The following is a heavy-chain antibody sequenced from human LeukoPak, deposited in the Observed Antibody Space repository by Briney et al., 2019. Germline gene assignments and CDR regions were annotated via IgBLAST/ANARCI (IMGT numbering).Heavy chain of an antibody. CDR2: IYYSGST. D-gene: IGHD2-15*01. V-gene: IGHV4-39*01. CDR1: GGSISSSNYY. J-gene: IGHJ4*02. CDR3: ARLRNYCSSGSYQLGFDY. Sequence: PSETLSLTCTVSGGSISSSNYYWGWIRQPPGKGLEWIGSIYYSGSTYYNPSLKSRVTISVDTSKNQFSLKLSSVTAADTAVYSCARLRNYCSSGSYQLGFDYWGQGSLVTVSS.